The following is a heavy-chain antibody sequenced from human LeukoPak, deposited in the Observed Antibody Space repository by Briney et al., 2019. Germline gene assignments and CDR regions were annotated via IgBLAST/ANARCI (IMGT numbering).Heavy chain of an antibody. J-gene: IGHJ6*02. D-gene: IGHD3-9*01. CDR1: GGTFSSYA. Sequence: SVKVSCKASGGTFSSYAISWVRQAPGQGLEWMGRTIPILGIANYAQKFQGRVTITADKSTSTAYMELSSLRSEDTAVYYCARDTSYDILTGSVYYYYGMDVWGQGTTVTVSS. CDR2: TIPILGIA. CDR3: ARDTSYDILTGSVYYYYGMDV. V-gene: IGHV1-69*04.